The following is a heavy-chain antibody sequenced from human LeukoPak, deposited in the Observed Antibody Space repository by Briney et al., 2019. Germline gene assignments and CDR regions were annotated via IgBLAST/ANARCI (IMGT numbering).Heavy chain of an antibody. CDR2: MNPNSGNT. D-gene: IGHD3-10*01. J-gene: IGHJ6*03. Sequence: GASVKVSCKASGYTSTSYDINWVRQATGQGLEWMGWMNPNSGNTGYAQKFQGRVTMTRNTSISTAYMELSSLRSEDTAVYYCARGPGYYGSGSFYYYYYMDVWGKGTTVTISS. CDR1: GYTSTSYD. CDR3: ARGPGYYGSGSFYYYYYMDV. V-gene: IGHV1-8*01.